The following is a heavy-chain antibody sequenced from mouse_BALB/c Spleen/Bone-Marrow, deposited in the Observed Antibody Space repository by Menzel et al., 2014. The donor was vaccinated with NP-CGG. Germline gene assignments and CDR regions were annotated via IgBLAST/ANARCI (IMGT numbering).Heavy chain of an antibody. CDR2: ISSGSSTI. D-gene: IGHD1-1*01. V-gene: IGHV5-17*02. CDR3: ASSPYGYFDY. Sequence: EVKLVESGGGLVQPGGSRKLSCAASGFTFSSFGMHWVRQAPEKGLEWVAYISSGSSTIYYADTVKGRFTISRDNPKNTLFLQMTSLRSEDTAMYYCASSPYGYFDYWGQGTTFTVSS. CDR1: GFTFSSFG. J-gene: IGHJ2*01.